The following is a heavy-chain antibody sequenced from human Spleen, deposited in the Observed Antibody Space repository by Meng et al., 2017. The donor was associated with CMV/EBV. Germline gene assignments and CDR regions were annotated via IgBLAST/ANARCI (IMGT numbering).Heavy chain of an antibody. J-gene: IGHJ4*02. CDR2: IYYSGGT. CDR1: GGSISCGGYY. D-gene: IGHD1-26*01. Sequence: CTVCGGSISCGGYYWCWIRPQPGKGLEWIGYIYYSGGTYYNPSLKSRVTISVDTSKNQFSLKLSSVTAADTAVYYCARTTWELNFDYWGQGTLVTVSS. CDR3: ARTTWELNFDY. V-gene: IGHV4-31*03.